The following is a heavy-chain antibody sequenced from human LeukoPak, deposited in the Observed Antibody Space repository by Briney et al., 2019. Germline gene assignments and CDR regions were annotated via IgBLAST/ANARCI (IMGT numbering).Heavy chain of an antibody. Sequence: GGSLRLSCAASGFTFSSYGMHWVRQAPGKELEWVAVISYDGSNKYYADSVKGRFTISRDNSKNTLYLQMNSLRAEDTAVYYCAKGLTFDIWGQGTMVTVSS. CDR1: GFTFSSYG. J-gene: IGHJ3*02. V-gene: IGHV3-30*18. CDR2: ISYDGSNK. CDR3: AKGLTFDI.